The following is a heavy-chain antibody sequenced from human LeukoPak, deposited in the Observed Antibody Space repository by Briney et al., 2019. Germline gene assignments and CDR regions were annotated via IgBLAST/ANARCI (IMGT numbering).Heavy chain of an antibody. Sequence: GASVKVSCKASGYTFTGYYMHWVRQAPGQGLEWMGWINPNSGGTNYAQKFQGRVTMTRDTSISTAYMELSRLRSDDTAVYYCARAYYDFWSGLNSPQGVFDYWGQGTLVTVSS. D-gene: IGHD3-3*01. CDR2: INPNSGGT. CDR3: ARAYYDFWSGLNSPQGVFDY. V-gene: IGHV1-2*02. J-gene: IGHJ4*02. CDR1: GYTFTGYY.